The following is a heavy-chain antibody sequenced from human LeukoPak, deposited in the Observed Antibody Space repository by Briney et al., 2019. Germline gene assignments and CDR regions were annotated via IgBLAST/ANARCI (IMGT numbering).Heavy chain of an antibody. D-gene: IGHD2-8*01. V-gene: IGHV4-59*08. CDR3: ARTYGLGAFDI. Sequence: PSETLSLTCTVSGGSISSYYWSWIRQPPGKGLEWIGYIYYSGSTNYNPSLKSRVTISVDTSKNQFSLKLSSVTAADTAVYYCARTYGLGAFDIXGXXAMVTVSS. J-gene: IGHJ3*02. CDR1: GGSISSYY. CDR2: IYYSGST.